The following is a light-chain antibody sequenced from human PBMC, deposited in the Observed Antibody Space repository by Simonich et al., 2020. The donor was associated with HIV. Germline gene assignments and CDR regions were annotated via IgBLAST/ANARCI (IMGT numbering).Light chain of an antibody. Sequence: AIQLTQSPSSLSASVGDRVTLTCRASQGISNSLAWYQQKPGKAPKLLIYKASTLESGVPSRFRGSGSGTEFTLTISSLQPDDFATYYCQQYSSYPTFGQGTRLEIK. V-gene: IGKV1-13*02. J-gene: IGKJ5*01. CDR1: QGISNS. CDR3: QQYSSYPT. CDR2: KAS.